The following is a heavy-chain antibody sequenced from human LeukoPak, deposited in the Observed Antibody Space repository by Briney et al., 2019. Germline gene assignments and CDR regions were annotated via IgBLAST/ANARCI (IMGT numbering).Heavy chain of an antibody. CDR2: IYTNGST. J-gene: IGHJ4*02. Sequence: SETLSLTCTVSGGSISSYYWSWIRQPAGKGLEWIGRIYTNGSTNYNASLKSRVSMSVDTSKNQFSLKLSSVTAADTAVFYCARENSGSYREFDYWGQGTLVTVSS. CDR3: ARENSGSYREFDY. D-gene: IGHD1-26*01. CDR1: GGSISSYY. V-gene: IGHV4-4*07.